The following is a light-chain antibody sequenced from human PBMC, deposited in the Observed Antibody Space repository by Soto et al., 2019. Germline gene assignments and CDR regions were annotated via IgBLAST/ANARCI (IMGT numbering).Light chain of an antibody. CDR2: EVS. Sequence: QSALTQPPSASGSPGQSVTISCTGTSSDVGGYNYVSWYHQHPGKATKLMIYEVSKRPSGVPDRFSGSKSGNTASLTVSGLQAEDEADYYCSSSAGSNNLVFGGGTKLTVL. V-gene: IGLV2-8*01. CDR3: SSSAGSNNLV. J-gene: IGLJ2*01. CDR1: SSDVGGYNY.